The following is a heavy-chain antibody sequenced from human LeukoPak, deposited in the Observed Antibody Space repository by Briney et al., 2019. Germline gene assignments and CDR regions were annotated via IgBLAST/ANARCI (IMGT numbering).Heavy chain of an antibody. V-gene: IGHV4-39*01. CDR2: IYYSGST. J-gene: IGHJ4*02. CDR3: AKETVDTAMVVDY. CDR1: GGSISSSSYY. D-gene: IGHD5-18*01. Sequence: PSATLSLTCTVSGGSISSSSYYWGWIRQPPGKGLEWIGSIYYSGSTYYNPSLKSRVTISVDTSKNQFSLKLSSVTAADTAVYYCAKETVDTAMVVDYWGQGTLVTVSS.